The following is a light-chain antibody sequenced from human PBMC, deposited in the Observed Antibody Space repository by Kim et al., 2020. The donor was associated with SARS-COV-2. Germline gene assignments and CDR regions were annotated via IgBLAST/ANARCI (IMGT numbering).Light chain of an antibody. CDR1: QAISSSY. V-gene: IGKV3-20*01. CDR2: GTS. J-gene: IGKJ1*01. CDR3: QQYGTSPQT. Sequence: SPGERATLSCRASQAISSSYFAWYQQKPGQAPRLLIYGTSSRAAGIPDRFSGSGSGTDFFLTISRLEPEDFAVYYCQQYGTSPQTFGQGTKVDIK.